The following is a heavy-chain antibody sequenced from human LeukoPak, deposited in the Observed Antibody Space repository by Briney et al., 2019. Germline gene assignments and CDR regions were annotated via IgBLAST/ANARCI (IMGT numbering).Heavy chain of an antibody. CDR3: ARNPIAAAGTVDY. J-gene: IGHJ4*02. CDR2: IYFSGST. CDR1: GGSISSGRYY. D-gene: IGHD6-13*01. Sequence: SETLSLTCTVSGGSISSGRYYWSWIRQPAGKGLEWIGRIYFSGSTNYNPSLKSRVVISIDTSKNQFSLKLSPVTAADTAVYYCARNPIAAAGTVDYWGQGTLVTVSS. V-gene: IGHV4-61*10.